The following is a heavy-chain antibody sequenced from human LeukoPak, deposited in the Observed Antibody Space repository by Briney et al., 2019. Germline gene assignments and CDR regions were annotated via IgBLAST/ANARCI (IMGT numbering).Heavy chain of an antibody. V-gene: IGHV4-59*01. Sequence: SETLSLTCTVSGGSISSYYWSWIRQPPGKGLEWIGYIYYSGSTNYNPSLKSRVSISVDTSKNQFSLKLTSVTAADTAVYYCATDRGARGLSYYYYMDVWGKGTTVTVSS. CDR1: GGSISSYY. J-gene: IGHJ6*03. D-gene: IGHD2/OR15-2a*01. CDR3: ATDRGARGLSYYYYMDV. CDR2: IYYSGST.